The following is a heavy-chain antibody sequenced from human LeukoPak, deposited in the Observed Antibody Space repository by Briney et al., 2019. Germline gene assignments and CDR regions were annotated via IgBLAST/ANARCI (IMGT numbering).Heavy chain of an antibody. CDR2: IGSSSSVR. V-gene: IGHV3-48*01. CDR3: ARALGYAFDI. D-gene: IGHD5-12*01. CDR1: GFTLSYYS. J-gene: IGHJ3*02. Sequence: GGSLRLSCAASGFTLSYYSMNWVRQAPGKGLEWVSYIGSSSSVRYYADSVKGRFTISRDNGKNSLYLQVNSLRAEDTAVYYCARALGYAFDIWGPGTMVTVSS.